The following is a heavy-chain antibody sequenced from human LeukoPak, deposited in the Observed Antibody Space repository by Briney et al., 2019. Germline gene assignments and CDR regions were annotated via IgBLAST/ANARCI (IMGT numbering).Heavy chain of an antibody. Sequence: PSETPSLTRTVSGYSISTGYYWGWIRQPPGKGLEWIASIYHSGSTHYNLSPKSRVTISVATSKNQFSLKLSSVTAADTAVHYCARGNGDSSTRAGVLDYWGQGTLVTVSS. CDR3: ARGNGDSSTRAGVLDY. V-gene: IGHV4-38-2*02. D-gene: IGHD2-2*01. J-gene: IGHJ4*02. CDR1: GYSISTGYY. CDR2: IYHSGST.